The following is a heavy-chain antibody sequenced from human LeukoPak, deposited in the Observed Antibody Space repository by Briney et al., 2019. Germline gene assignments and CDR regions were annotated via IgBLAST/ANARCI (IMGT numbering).Heavy chain of an antibody. D-gene: IGHD3-3*01. CDR1: GFTFSNYA. V-gene: IGHV3-64D*09. Sequence: PGGSLRLSCSASGFTFSNYAMHWVRQAPGKGLEYVSAISSNGDSTYYADSVKGRFIISRDNSKNSLSLQMSSLRPEDTAVYYCVKSASSFGAYWFDPWGQGTLVTVSS. J-gene: IGHJ5*02. CDR3: VKSASSFGAYWFDP. CDR2: ISSNGDST.